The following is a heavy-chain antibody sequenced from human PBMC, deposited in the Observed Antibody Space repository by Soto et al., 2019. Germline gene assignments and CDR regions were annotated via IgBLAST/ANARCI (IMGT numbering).Heavy chain of an antibody. CDR1: GYSFAGYW. V-gene: IGHV5-10-1*01. CDR2: IDPSDSQT. D-gene: IGHD3-3*01. J-gene: IGHJ4*02. Sequence: PGESLKISCKGSGYSFAGYWITWVRQKPGKGLEWMGRIDPSDSQTYYSPSFRGHVTISATNSKNTLYLQINSLRAEDTAVYYCAKDPDFWSGYLDYWGQGTLVTVSA. CDR3: AKDPDFWSGYLDY.